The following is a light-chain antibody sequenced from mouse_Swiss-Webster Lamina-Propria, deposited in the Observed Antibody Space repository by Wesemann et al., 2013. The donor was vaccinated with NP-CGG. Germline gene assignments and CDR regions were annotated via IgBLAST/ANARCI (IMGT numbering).Light chain of an antibody. J-gene: IGKJ4*01. CDR3: QQYSGYPLT. V-gene: IGKV4-59*01. CDR2: DTS. Sequence: QIVLTQSPAIMSASPGEKVTMTCSAKLKCKLHALVPAEVRHLPKRWIYDTSKLASGVPARFSGSGSGTSYSLTISSVEAEDAATYYCQQYSGYPLTFGSGTKLEIK. CDR1: KCKL.